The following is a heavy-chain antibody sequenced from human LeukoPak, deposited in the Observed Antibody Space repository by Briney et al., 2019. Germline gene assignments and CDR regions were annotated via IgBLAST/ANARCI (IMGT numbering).Heavy chain of an antibody. CDR2: MNPNSANT. CDR1: GYTFTSYD. J-gene: IGHJ6*02. Sequence: ASVKVSCKASGYTFTSYDMNWVRQATGQGLEWMGWMNPNSANTGYAQKFQGRVTMTRNTSISTAYMELSSLRSEDTAVYYCARYCSGGSCYFNYYYGMDVWGQGTTVTVSS. V-gene: IGHV1-8*01. D-gene: IGHD2-15*01. CDR3: ARYCSGGSCYFNYYYGMDV.